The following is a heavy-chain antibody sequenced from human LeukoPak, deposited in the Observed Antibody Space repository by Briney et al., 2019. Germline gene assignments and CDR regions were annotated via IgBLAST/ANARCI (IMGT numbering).Heavy chain of an antibody. Sequence: GGSPRLSCAASGFTFSNYAVSWVRQTPGKGLEWVAATVGGRPDTYHAESVKGRFTVSRDDSRDTLFLQMNRLSVDDTAIYYCTKAPLRSCSGAFCYPFDYWGQGTLVTVSS. CDR1: GFTFSNYA. D-gene: IGHD2-8*02. V-gene: IGHV3-23*01. CDR2: TVGGRPDT. CDR3: TKAPLRSCSGAFCYPFDY. J-gene: IGHJ4*02.